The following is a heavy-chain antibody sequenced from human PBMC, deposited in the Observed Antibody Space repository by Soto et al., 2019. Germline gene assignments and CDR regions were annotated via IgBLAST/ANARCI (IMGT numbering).Heavy chain of an antibody. CDR2: IRSKANSYAT. V-gene: IGHV3-73*01. D-gene: IGHD2-15*01. Sequence: PGGSLRLSCAASGFTFSGSAMHWVRQASGKGLEWVGRIRSKANSYATAYAASVKGRFTISRDDSKNTAYLQMNSLKTEDTAVYYCTGLLGYCSGGSCSAEGSFDYWGQGT. CDR1: GFTFSGSA. CDR3: TGLLGYCSGGSCSAEGSFDY. J-gene: IGHJ4*02.